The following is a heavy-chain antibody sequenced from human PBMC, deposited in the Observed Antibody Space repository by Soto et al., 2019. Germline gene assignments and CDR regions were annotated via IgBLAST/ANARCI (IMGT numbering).Heavy chain of an antibody. CDR1: GFTFSSYT. CDR3: ARGAGIAVAGTSFEY. Sequence: QVQLVESGGGVVQPGRSLRLSCAASGFTFSSYTMHWFRQAPGKGLEWVAAISYDGSNKYYADSVKGRFTISSDNSKNALYVQMNSLRGEDTAVYYCARGAGIAVAGTSFEYWGQGTLVTVSS. V-gene: IGHV3-30-3*01. J-gene: IGHJ4*02. D-gene: IGHD6-19*01. CDR2: ISYDGSNK.